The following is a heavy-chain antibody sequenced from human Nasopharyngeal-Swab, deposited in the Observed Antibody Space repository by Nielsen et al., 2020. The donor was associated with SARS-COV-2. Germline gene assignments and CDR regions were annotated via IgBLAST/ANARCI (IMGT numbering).Heavy chain of an antibody. CDR3: AKDQGSYYDY. CDR2: IYSGGSST. Sequence: GGSLRLSCSASGFTFSSYAMSWVRQAPGKGLERVSVIYSGGSSTYYADSVKGRFTISRDNSKNTLYLQMNCLRAEDTAVYYCAKDQGSYYDYWGQGTLVTVSS. V-gene: IGHV3-23*03. CDR1: GFTFSSYA. D-gene: IGHD1-26*01. J-gene: IGHJ4*02.